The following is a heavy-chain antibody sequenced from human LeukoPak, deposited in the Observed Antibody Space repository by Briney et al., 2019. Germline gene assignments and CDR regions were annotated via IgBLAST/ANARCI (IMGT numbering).Heavy chain of an antibody. CDR3: AKGGALLSSWSKYYFDY. Sequence: GGSLRLSCAASGFTFSNYGMHWVRQAPGKGLEWVAVISYDGSNKYYADSVKGRFTISRDNSKNTLYLQMNSLRAEDTAVYYCAKGGALLSSWSKYYFDYWGQGTLVTVSS. CDR1: GFTFSNYG. J-gene: IGHJ4*02. V-gene: IGHV3-30*18. D-gene: IGHD6-13*01. CDR2: ISYDGSNK.